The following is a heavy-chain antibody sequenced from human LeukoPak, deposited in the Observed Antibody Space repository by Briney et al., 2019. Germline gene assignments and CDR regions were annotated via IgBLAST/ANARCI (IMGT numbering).Heavy chain of an antibody. D-gene: IGHD2-2*01. CDR1: GFTFNNNW. CDR2: IKQDGGEK. Sequence: PGGSLRLSCVASGFTFNNNWMSWVRQAPGKGLEWVANIKQDGGEKYYVDSVKGRFTISRDNAKNSLYLQMNSLRAEDTAVYYCAREGCTSTNCEPGWFDPWGQGTLVTVSS. V-gene: IGHV3-7*01. CDR3: AREGCTSTNCEPGWFDP. J-gene: IGHJ5*02.